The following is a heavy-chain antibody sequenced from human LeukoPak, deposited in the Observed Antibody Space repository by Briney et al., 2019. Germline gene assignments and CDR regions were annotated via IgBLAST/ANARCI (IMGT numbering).Heavy chain of an antibody. CDR2: IIPIFGTA. D-gene: IGHD4-17*01. J-gene: IGHJ3*02. CDR3: ARDTVTHDAFDI. V-gene: IGHV1-69*06. CDR1: GGTFSSYA. Sequence: GSSGKVSCKSSGGTFSSYAISWVRQAPGQGLEWMGGIIPIFGTANYAQKFQGRVTITADKSTSTAYMELSSLRSEDTAVYHCARDTVTHDAFDIWGQGTMVTVSS.